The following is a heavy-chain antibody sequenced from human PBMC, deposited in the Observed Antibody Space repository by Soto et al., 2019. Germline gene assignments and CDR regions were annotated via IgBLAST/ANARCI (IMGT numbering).Heavy chain of an antibody. D-gene: IGHD3-22*01. Sequence: GGSLRLSCAVSGFTFSTYAMSWVRQAPGKGLEWVAVISYDGSNKYYADSVKGRFTISRDNSKNTLYLQMNSLRAEETAVYYCAKSFYYDSSGYYQYYFDYWGQGTLVTVS. CDR3: AKSFYYDSSGYYQYYFDY. J-gene: IGHJ4*02. CDR2: ISYDGSNK. CDR1: GFTFSTYA. V-gene: IGHV3-30*18.